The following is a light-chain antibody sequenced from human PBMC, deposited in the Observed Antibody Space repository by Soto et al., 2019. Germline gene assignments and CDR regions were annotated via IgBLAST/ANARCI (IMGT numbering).Light chain of an antibody. CDR3: CSYVGATTYV. CDR1: SSTVGGFNV. CDR2: EGI. Sequence: SVLTQPASVSGSPGQSITLSCPGTSSTVGGFNVVSWYQQHPGKAPKVIIYEGIKRPSGVSNRFSGSNSGSTASLTISGLQAEDEADYYCCSYVGATTYVFGTGTKVTVL. V-gene: IGLV2-23*01. J-gene: IGLJ1*01.